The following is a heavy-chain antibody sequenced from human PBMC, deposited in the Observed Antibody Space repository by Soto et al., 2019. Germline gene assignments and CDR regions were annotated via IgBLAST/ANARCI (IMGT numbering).Heavy chain of an antibody. Sequence: HPGGSLRLSCAASGFTFSRYAMSWVRQAPGEGLEWVSVVSGSGGSTYYADSVKGRFTISRDNSKNTLYLQMNSRRAEDTAVYYCAKEPYYDDSSGYSACSASIDYWGQGTLVTVSS. CDR2: VSGSGGST. CDR3: AKEPYYDDSSGYSACSASIDY. CDR1: GFTFSRYA. J-gene: IGHJ4*02. D-gene: IGHD3-22*01. V-gene: IGHV3-23*01.